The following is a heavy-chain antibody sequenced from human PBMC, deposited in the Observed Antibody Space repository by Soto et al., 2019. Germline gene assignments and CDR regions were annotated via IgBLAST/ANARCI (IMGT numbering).Heavy chain of an antibody. CDR2: IKSKTDGGAT. V-gene: IGHV3-15*07. CDR1: GFTFSNAW. J-gene: IGHJ6*02. D-gene: IGHD3-3*01. Sequence: PGGSLRLSCAASGFTFSNAWMNWVRQAPGKGLEWVGRIKSKTDGGATDYAAPVKGRFTISRDDSKNTLYLQMNSLKTEDTAVYYCTTLPTFWSGYYTDYYYGMDVWGQGTTVTVSS. CDR3: TTLPTFWSGYYTDYYYGMDV.